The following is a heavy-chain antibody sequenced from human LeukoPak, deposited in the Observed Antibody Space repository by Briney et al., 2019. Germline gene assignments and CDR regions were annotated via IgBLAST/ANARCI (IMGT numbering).Heavy chain of an antibody. D-gene: IGHD3-3*01. CDR1: GGSFSGYY. CDR2: INHSGST. CDR3: ARGRADFWSGYRGQRGMDV. V-gene: IGHV4-34*01. Sequence: SETLSLTCAVYGGSFSGYYWSWIRQPPGKGLEWIGEINHSGSTNYNPSLKSRVTISVDTSKNQFSLKLSSVTAADTAVYYCARGRADFWSGYRGQRGMDVWAQGTTVTVSS. J-gene: IGHJ6*02.